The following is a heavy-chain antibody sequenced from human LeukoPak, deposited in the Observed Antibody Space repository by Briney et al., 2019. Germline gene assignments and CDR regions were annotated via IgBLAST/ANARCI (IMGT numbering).Heavy chain of an antibody. CDR1: GGSISRYY. J-gene: IGHJ6*02. D-gene: IGHD2-15*01. CDR2: IYTSGST. Sequence: PSETLSLTCTVSGGSISRYYWSWIRRPAGKGLEWIGRIYTSGSTNYNPSLKSRVTMSVDTSKNQFSLKLSSVTAADTAVYYCARGGLVVVVAATQDLDYYGMDVWGQGTTVTVSS. CDR3: ARGGLVVVVAATQDLDYYGMDV. V-gene: IGHV4-4*07.